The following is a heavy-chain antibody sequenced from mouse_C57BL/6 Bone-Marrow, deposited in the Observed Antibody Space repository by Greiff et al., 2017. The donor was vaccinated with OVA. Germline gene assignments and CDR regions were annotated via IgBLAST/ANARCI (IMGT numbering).Heavy chain of an antibody. V-gene: IGHV5-6*01. CDR3: ARGLRRFAY. J-gene: IGHJ3*01. D-gene: IGHD2-2*01. Sequence: EVQVVESGGDLVKPGGSLKLSCAASGFTFSSYGMSWVRQTPDKRLEWVATISSGGSYTYYPDSVKGRFTISRDNAKNTLYLQMSSLKSEDTAMYYCARGLRRFAYWGQGTLVTVSA. CDR1: GFTFSSYG. CDR2: ISSGGSYT.